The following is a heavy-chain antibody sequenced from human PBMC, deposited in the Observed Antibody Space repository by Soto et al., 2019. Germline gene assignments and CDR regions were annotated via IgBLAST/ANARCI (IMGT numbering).Heavy chain of an antibody. CDR2: IHPSDSYT. CDR3: ARLPGGDYVDH. D-gene: IGHD4-17*01. Sequence: EVQLVQSGAEVKKPGDSLRISCEGSGYTFTTAWITWVRQMPGKGLEWMGRIHPSDSYTSYSPSFQGHVTLSFDKSIRTAYLQWTSLKVADTAMYYCARLPGGDYVDHWGQGTRVSVSS. J-gene: IGHJ4*02. CDR1: GYTFTTAW. V-gene: IGHV5-10-1*03.